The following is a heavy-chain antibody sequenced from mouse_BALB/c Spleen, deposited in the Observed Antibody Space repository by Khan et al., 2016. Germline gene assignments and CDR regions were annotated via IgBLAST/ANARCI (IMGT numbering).Heavy chain of an antibody. CDR3: AKNGDFAFFAY. CDR2: MWRGGST. Sequence: QVQLKQSGPGLVQPSQSLSITCTISGFSLSTYGIHWVRQSPGKGLEGLGVMWRGGSTDYNAAFMSRLSITEDNSKSQVSLKMNSLQADDTAIYYCAKNGDFAFFAYFFQGTLLTVS. V-gene: IGHV2-5*01. D-gene: IGHD3-3*01. CDR1: GFSLSTYG. J-gene: IGHJ3*01.